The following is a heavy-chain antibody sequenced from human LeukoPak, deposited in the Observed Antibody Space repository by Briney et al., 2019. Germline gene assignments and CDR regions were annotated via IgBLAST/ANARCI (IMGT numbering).Heavy chain of an antibody. J-gene: IGHJ3*02. D-gene: IGHD2-15*01. Sequence: ASVKVSCKASGYIFTGYYIHWVRQAPGQGLEWMGWINPNSGGTNYAQKFQGRVTMTRDTSISTAYMELSRLRSDDTAVYYCARDRGGFSKNAFDIWGQGTMVTVSS. V-gene: IGHV1-2*02. CDR2: INPNSGGT. CDR1: GYIFTGYY. CDR3: ARDRGGFSKNAFDI.